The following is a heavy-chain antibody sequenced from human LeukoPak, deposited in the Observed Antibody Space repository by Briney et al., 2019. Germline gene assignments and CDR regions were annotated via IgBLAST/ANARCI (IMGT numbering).Heavy chain of an antibody. V-gene: IGHV2-5*08. D-gene: IGHD1-7*01. CDR3: ARRYNWNYDY. J-gene: IGHJ4*02. Sequence: ESGPALVKPTQTLTLTCTFSGFSLSTSGMYVSWIRQPPGKALEWLAVIYWNDDKLYSPSLKTRLTITKDTSKNLVVLTMSNMDPVDTATYYCARRYNWNYDYWGQGTLVTVSS. CDR2: IYWNDDK. CDR1: GFSLSTSGMY.